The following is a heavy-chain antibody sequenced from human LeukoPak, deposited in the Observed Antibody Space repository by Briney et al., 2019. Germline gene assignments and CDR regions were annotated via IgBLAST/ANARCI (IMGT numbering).Heavy chain of an antibody. Sequence: PSQTLSLTCAVSGGSISSGGYSWSWIRQPPGKGLEWIGYIYHSGSTYYNPSLKSRVTISVDRSKNQFSLKLSSVTAADTAVYYCARVTDRFLATQFDYWGQGTLVTVSS. D-gene: IGHD3-3*01. V-gene: IGHV4-30-2*01. CDR1: GGSISSGGYS. CDR3: ARVTDRFLATQFDY. CDR2: IYHSGST. J-gene: IGHJ4*02.